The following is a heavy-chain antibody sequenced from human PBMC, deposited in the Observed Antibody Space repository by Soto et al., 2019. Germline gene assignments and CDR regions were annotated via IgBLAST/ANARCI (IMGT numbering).Heavy chain of an antibody. CDR2: ISYDGSNK. D-gene: IGHD3-3*01. Sequence: GGSLRLSCAASGFTFSSYGMHWVRQAPGKGLEWVAVISYDGSNKYYADSVKGRFTISRDNSKNTLYLQMNSLRAEDTAVYYCAKGGNARITIFGVVTPGFDYWGQGTLVTVSS. CDR3: AKGGNARITIFGVVTPGFDY. J-gene: IGHJ4*02. V-gene: IGHV3-30*18. CDR1: GFTFSSYG.